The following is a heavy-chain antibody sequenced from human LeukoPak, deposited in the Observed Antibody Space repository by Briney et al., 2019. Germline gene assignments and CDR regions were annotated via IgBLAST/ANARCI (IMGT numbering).Heavy chain of an antibody. J-gene: IGHJ6*03. CDR1: GVSIRTSAYY. V-gene: IGHV4-39*07. CDR3: AKDGPTTGLPPYYYYFMDV. Sequence: SETLSLTCSVSGVSIRTSAYYWGWLRQPPGKGLEWIGNIFYNGRTDYSPSLKSRVTISLDTSNNQFSLKFHSVTAADAAVYFCAKDGPTTGLPPYYYYFMDVWGKGTSVTVSS. CDR2: IFYNGRT. D-gene: IGHD1-1*01.